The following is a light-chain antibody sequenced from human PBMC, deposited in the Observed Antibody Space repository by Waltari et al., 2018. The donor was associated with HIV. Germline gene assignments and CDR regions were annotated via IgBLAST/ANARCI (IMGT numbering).Light chain of an antibody. J-gene: IGLJ2*01. V-gene: IGLV3-21*02. CDR2: DDN. Sequence: SYVLTQPTSVSVAPGQTARITCGGNNIGSKSVHWYQQKPGQAPVLVVYDDNDRPSGIPARFFGSNSGNTATLTITRVEAGDEADYYCQVWDSGSDHPDGVFGGGTKLTVL. CDR3: QVWDSGSDHPDGV. CDR1: NIGSKS.